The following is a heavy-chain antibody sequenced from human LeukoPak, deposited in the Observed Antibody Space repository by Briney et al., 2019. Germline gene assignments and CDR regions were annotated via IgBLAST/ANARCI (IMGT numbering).Heavy chain of an antibody. CDR3: ARSSEQFYYYYGMDV. CDR1: GYTFTSYG. CDR2: ISAYNGNT. J-gene: IGHJ6*02. D-gene: IGHD1-14*01. Sequence: ASVKVSCKASGYTFTSYGISWVRQAPGQGLEWMGWISAYNGNTNYAQKLQGRVTMTTDTSTSTAHMELRSLRSDDTAVYYCARSSEQFYYYYGMDVWGQGTTVTVSS. V-gene: IGHV1-18*01.